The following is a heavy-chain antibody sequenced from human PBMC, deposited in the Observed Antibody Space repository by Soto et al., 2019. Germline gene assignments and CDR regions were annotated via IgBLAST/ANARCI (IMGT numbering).Heavy chain of an antibody. D-gene: IGHD5-12*01. V-gene: IGHV5-10-1*01. CDR1: GYNFATYR. CDR2: IDPSNSYT. CDR3: ARGYNYFDH. J-gene: IGHJ4*02. Sequence: GESLKISCKASGYNFATYRITWVRQMPGEGLEWMGRIDPSNSYTNYSPSFQGHVTISADKSISTAYLQWSSLKASDTAIYYCARGYNYFDHWGQGTLVTVSS.